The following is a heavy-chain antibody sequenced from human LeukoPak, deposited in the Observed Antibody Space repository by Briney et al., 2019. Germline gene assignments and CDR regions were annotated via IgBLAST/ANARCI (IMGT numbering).Heavy chain of an antibody. CDR3: ARLKRRVAAAGTGYYYGMDV. Sequence: PSETLSLTCTVSGGSISSYYWSWIRQPPGKGLEWIGYIYYSGSTNYNPSLKSRVTISVDTSKNQFSLKLSSVPAADTGVYYCARLKRRVAAAGTGYYYGMDVWGQGTTVTVSS. CDR2: IYYSGST. D-gene: IGHD6-13*01. V-gene: IGHV4-59*08. CDR1: GGSISSYY. J-gene: IGHJ6*02.